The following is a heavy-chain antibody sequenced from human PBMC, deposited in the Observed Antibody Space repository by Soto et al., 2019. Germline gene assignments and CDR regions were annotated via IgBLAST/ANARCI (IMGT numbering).Heavy chain of an antibody. CDR1: SGSISSSNW. CDR2: IYHSVRP. CDR3: ARSPSHAFDI. V-gene: IGHV4-4*02. J-gene: IGHJ3*02. Sequence: ASETLSLTCAVSSGSISSSNWWSWVRQPPGKGLEWIGEIYHSVRPNYNPSLKSRVTISVDKSKNQFSLNLTSVTAADTAVYYCARSPSHAFDIWGQGTMVTVSS.